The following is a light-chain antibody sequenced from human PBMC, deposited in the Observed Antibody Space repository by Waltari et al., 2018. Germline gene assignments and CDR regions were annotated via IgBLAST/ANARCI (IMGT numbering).Light chain of an antibody. CDR3: QHHVRLPAT. Sequence: SCRAGGSVGKNEGWCLQNPGQAPWLLIYGASSRAAGIPHRFSGSGSWADFSLTISRLEPEDFAVYYCQHHVRLPATFGQGTNVE. CDR2: GAS. V-gene: IGKV3-20*01. CDR1: GSVGKNE. J-gene: IGKJ1*01.